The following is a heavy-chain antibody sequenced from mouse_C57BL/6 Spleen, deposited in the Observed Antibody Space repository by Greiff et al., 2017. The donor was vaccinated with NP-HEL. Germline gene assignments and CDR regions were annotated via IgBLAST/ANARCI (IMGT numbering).Heavy chain of an antibody. Sequence: QVQLKQSGAELVKPGASVKISCKASGYAFSSYWMNWVKQRPGKGLEWIGQIYPGDGDTNYNGKFKGKATLTADKSSSTAYMQLSSLTSEDSAVYFCARPDSSGYENYFDYWGQGTTLTVSS. V-gene: IGHV1-80*01. D-gene: IGHD3-2*02. CDR2: IYPGDGDT. CDR1: GYAFSSYW. J-gene: IGHJ2*01. CDR3: ARPDSSGYENYFDY.